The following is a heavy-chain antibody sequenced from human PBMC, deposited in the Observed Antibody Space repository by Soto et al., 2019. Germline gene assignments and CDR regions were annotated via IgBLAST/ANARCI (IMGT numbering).Heavy chain of an antibody. CDR1: GGSISSSSYY. J-gene: IGHJ5*02. CDR2: IYYSGST. CDR3: ARQGMMTHWFDP. V-gene: IGHV4-39*01. D-gene: IGHD3-16*01. Sequence: SETLSLTCTVSGGSISSSSYYWGWIRQPPGKGLEWIGSIYYSGSTYYNPSLKSRVTISVDTSKNQFSLKLSSVTAADTAVYYCARQGMMTHWFDPWGQGTLVTVSS.